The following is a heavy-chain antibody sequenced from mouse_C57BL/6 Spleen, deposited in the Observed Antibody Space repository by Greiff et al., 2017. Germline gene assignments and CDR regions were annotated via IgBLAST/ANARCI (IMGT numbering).Heavy chain of an antibody. CDR2: IDPSDSET. D-gene: IGHD1-1*01. CDR3: ARGGYYCGSSYYFDY. V-gene: IGHV1-52*01. CDR1: GYTFTSYW. J-gene: IGHJ2*01. Sequence: QVQLKQPGAELVRPGSSVKLSCKASGYTFTSYWMHWVKQRPIQGLEWIGNIDPSDSETHYNQKFKDKATLTVDKSSSTAYMQLCRLTSEDSAVYYCARGGYYCGSSYYFDYWGQGTTLTVSS.